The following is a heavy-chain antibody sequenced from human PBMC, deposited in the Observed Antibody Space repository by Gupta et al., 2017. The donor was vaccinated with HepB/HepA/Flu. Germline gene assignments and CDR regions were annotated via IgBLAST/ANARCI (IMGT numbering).Heavy chain of an antibody. J-gene: IGHJ4*02. CDR1: GYTFTSYY. V-gene: IGHV1-46*01. CDR3: ARSLISAPKSYDSSGPDFDY. D-gene: IGHD3-22*01. Sequence: QVQLVQSGAEVKKPGASVKVSCKASGYTFTSYYMHWVRQAPGQGLEWMGIINPSGGSTSYAQKFQGRVTMTRDTSTSTVYMELSSLRSEDTAVYYCARSLISAPKSYDSSGPDFDYWGQGTLVTVSS. CDR2: INPSGGST.